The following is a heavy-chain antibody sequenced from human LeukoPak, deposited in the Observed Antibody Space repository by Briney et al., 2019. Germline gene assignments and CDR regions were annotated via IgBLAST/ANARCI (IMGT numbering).Heavy chain of an antibody. Sequence: GGSLRLSCAASGFNFGMYAMTWVRQAPGKGLEWVSAISNDGDDTYYEDSVKGRFTISRDNSKNTQYLQMNSLRADDTALYYCALYRKPQGLDYWGQGALVTVSS. J-gene: IGHJ4*02. CDR3: ALYRKPQGLDY. CDR1: GFNFGMYA. CDR2: ISNDGDDT. D-gene: IGHD1-14*01. V-gene: IGHV3-23*01.